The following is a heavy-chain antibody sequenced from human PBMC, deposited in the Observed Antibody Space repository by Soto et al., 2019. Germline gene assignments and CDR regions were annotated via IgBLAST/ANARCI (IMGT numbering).Heavy chain of an antibody. Sequence: PGGSLRLSCAASGFTVSSNYMSWVRQAPGKGLEWVSVIYSGGSTYYADSVKGRFTISRDNSKNTLYLQMNSLRAEDTAVYYCARFRRSDSSGYYPEYWGQGTLVTVSS. D-gene: IGHD3-22*01. CDR3: ARFRRSDSSGYYPEY. J-gene: IGHJ4*02. CDR1: GFTVSSNY. CDR2: IYSGGST. V-gene: IGHV3-53*01.